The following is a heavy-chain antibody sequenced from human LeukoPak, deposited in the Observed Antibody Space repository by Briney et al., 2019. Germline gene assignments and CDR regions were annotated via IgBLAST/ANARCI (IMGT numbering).Heavy chain of an antibody. CDR3: ARRRGYERGFDY. V-gene: IGHV4-59*01. CDR1: GGSISSYY. Sequence: SETLSLTCTVSGGSISSYYWSWIRQPPGKGLEWIGYIYYSGSTNYNPSLKSRVTISVDTSKNQFSLKLGSVTAADTAVYYCARRRGYERGFDYWGQGTLVTVSS. CDR2: IYYSGST. J-gene: IGHJ4*02. D-gene: IGHD5-12*01.